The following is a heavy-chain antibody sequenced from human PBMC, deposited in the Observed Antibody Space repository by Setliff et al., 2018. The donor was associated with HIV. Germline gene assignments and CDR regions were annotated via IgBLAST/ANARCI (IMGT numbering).Heavy chain of an antibody. J-gene: IGHJ6*03. CDR2: IYYSGST. CDR1: GGSISSYY. D-gene: IGHD2-2*01. V-gene: IGHV4-59*01. CDR3: ARDLLGYCSSTSCHSHYMDV. Sequence: SETLSLTCTVSGGSISSYYWSWSRQPPGKGLEWSGYIYYSGSTNYNPSLKSRVTISVDTSKNQFSLKLSSVTAADTAVYYGARDLLGYCSSTSCHSHYMDVWGKGTTVTVSS.